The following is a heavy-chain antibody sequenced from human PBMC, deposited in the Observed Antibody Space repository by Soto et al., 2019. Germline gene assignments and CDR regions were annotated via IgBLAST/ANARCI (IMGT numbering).Heavy chain of an antibody. Sequence: SETLSLTCTVSGGSISSSSYYWGWIRQPPGKGLEWIGSIYYSGSTYYNPSLKSRVTISVDTSKNQFSLKLSSVTAADTAVYYCARQRGIVVVLDQTNPYYFDYWGQGTLVTV. J-gene: IGHJ4*02. CDR2: IYYSGST. D-gene: IGHD2-15*01. V-gene: IGHV4-39*01. CDR3: ARQRGIVVVLDQTNPYYFDY. CDR1: GGSISSSSYY.